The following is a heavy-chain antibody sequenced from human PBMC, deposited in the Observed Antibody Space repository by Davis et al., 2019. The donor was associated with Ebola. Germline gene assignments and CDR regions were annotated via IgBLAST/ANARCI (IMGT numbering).Heavy chain of an antibody. CDR1: GFTFSSYW. Sequence: GEPLKISCAASGFTFSSYWMSWVRQAPGKGLEWVANIKQDGSEKYYVDSVKGRFTISRDNAKNSLYLQMNSLRSEDTAVYYCARDGAEPYYYYGMDVWGQGTTVTVSS. CDR2: IKQDGSEK. V-gene: IGHV3-7*03. J-gene: IGHJ6*02. D-gene: IGHD1-26*01. CDR3: ARDGAEPYYYYGMDV.